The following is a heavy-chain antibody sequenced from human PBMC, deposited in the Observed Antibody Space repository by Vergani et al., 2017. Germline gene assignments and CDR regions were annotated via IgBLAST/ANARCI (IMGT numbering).Heavy chain of an antibody. CDR1: GSYVGSGGYY. CDR3: ARVVSYYDSSGDWPEIDY. CDR2: IKHSGST. V-gene: IGHV4-61*08. Sequence: QVQLQESGPGLVKASQTLSLTCSVSGSYVGSGGYYWSWIRQPPGKGLEWIGEIKHSGSTNYNPSLKSRVTISVDTSKNQFSLRLSSVTAADTAVYYCARVVSYYDSSGDWPEIDYWGQGTLVTVSS. D-gene: IGHD3-22*01. J-gene: IGHJ4*02.